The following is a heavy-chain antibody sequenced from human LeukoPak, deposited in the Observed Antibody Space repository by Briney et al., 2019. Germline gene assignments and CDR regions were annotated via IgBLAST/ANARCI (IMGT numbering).Heavy chain of an antibody. CDR2: IHDSGST. J-gene: IGHJ4*02. D-gene: IGHD6-19*01. V-gene: IGHV4-59*08. Sequence: SETLSLTRTVSGGTISSYYWNWLRQPPGKGLEWIGYIHDSGSTKYNPSLKSRVTISVETSKNQFSLKLSSVTAADTAVYYCARWYYSGWAFDYWGQGTLVTGSS. CDR3: ARWYYSGWAFDY. CDR1: GGTISSYY.